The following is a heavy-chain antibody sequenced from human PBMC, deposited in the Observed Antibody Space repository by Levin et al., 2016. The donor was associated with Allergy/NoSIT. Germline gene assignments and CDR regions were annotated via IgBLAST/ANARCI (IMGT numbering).Heavy chain of an antibody. CDR1: GGPIGSSSYC. CDR3: ASYRVPRSSRNFDS. J-gene: IGHJ4*02. Sequence: SETLSLTCTVSGGPIGSSSYCWGWIRQPPGKGLEWVGSICDLKNTYYNPSLRSRVTISVDMSKNQFSLKLNSVTATDTAVYHCASYRVPRSSRNFDSWGQGALVTVSS. CDR2: ICDLKNT. D-gene: IGHD4-11*01. V-gene: IGHV4-39*01.